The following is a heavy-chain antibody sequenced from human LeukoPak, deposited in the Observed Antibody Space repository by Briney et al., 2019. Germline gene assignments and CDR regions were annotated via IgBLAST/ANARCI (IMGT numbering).Heavy chain of an antibody. CDR2: ISSSSSYI. CDR3: AEGGGSSGRSYYFDY. D-gene: IGHD3-22*01. Sequence: GGSLRLSCAASGFTFSSYSMNWVRQAPGKGLEWVSSISSSSSYIYYADSVKGRFTMSRDNPKNTMNLQMNSLRAEDTAVYYCAEGGGSSGRSYYFDYWGQGTLVAVSS. V-gene: IGHV3-21*01. CDR1: GFTFSSYS. J-gene: IGHJ4*02.